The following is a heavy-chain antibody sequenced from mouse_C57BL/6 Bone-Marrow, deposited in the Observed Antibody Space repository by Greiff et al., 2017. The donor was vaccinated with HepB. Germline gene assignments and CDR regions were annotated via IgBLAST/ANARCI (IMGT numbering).Heavy chain of an antibody. CDR3: AKTLLLPFAY. D-gene: IGHD1-1*01. J-gene: IGHJ3*01. CDR2: INPGSGGT. CDR1: GYAFTNYL. V-gene: IGHV1-54*01. Sequence: VQLKQSGAELVRPGTSVKVSCKASGYAFTNYLIEWVKQRPGQGLEWIGVINPGSGGTNYNEKFKGKATLTADKSSSTAYMQLSSLTSEDSAVYFCAKTLLLPFAYWGQGTLVTVSA.